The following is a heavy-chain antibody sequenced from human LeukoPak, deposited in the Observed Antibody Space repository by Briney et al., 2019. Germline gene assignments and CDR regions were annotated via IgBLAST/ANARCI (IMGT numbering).Heavy chain of an antibody. Sequence: QSGRSLRLSCAASGFTFSTYAMHWVRQAPGKGLEWVALISYDGNNKYYADSVKGRFSISRDNSKNTLFLQMNSLRVDDTAVYYCAGSIGYCSNGVCAEGLHYWGQGTLVTVSS. CDR2: ISYDGNNK. CDR1: GFTFSTYA. J-gene: IGHJ4*02. D-gene: IGHD2-8*01. CDR3: AGSIGYCSNGVCAEGLHY. V-gene: IGHV3-30*01.